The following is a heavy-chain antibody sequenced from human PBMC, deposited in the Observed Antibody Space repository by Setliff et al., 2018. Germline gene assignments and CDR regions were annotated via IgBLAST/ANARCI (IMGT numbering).Heavy chain of an antibody. V-gene: IGHV4-4*07. CDR3: ARGRNVAARLLDS. CDR2: IYTDGST. CDR1: GGSVDSHH. D-gene: IGHD6-6*01. J-gene: IGHJ4*02. Sequence: SETLSLTCTVSGGSVDSHHWSWIRQPPGKGLEWVGRIYTDGSTKYNPSLNSRVALSIDTSKNQFSLRLSSVTAADTAVYFCARGRNVAARLLDSWGQGTLVTVS.